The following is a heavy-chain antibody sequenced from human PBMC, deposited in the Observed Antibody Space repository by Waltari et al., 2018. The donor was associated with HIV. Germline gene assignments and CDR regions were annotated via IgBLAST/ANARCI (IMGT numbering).Heavy chain of an antibody. Sequence: VQLVESGGGLVKPGGSLGHSPAASGFTLSSSRLNWVRQSPVKGLELVSSISSSSSYIYYADSVKGRFTISRDNAKNSLYLQMNSLRAEDTAVYYCARDGTTHNPYWGQGTLVTVSS. CDR3: ARDGTTHNPY. CDR1: GFTLSSSR. CDR2: ISSSSSYI. D-gene: IGHD1-7*01. J-gene: IGHJ4*02. V-gene: IGHV3-21*01.